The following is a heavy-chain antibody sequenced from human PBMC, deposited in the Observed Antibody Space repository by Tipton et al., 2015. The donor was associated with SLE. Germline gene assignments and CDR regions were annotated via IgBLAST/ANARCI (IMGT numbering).Heavy chain of an antibody. V-gene: IGHV4-61*02. J-gene: IGHJ5*02. Sequence: TLSLTCTVSGDSIGSGSYYWSWIRQPAGKGLEWIGRVYSSGSTNYNPSLKSRVIIPVDTSKNQFSLKLNSVTAADTAAYYCARGVGYEDLWGQGTLVTVSA. CDR2: VYSSGST. CDR1: GDSIGSGSYY. D-gene: IGHD5-12*01. CDR3: ARGVGYEDL.